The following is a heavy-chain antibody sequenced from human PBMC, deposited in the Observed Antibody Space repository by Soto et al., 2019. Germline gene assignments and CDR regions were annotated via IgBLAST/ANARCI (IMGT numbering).Heavy chain of an antibody. D-gene: IGHD6-19*01. CDR1: GGSFSGYY. Sequence: QVQLQQWGAGLLKPSETLSLTCAVYGGSFSGYYWSWIRQPPGKGLEWIGEINHSGSTNYNPSLKIRVTISVDTSKNQFSLKLSSVTAADTAVYYCARRYSSGWYVYWGQGTLVTVSS. V-gene: IGHV4-34*01. CDR3: ARRYSSGWYVY. CDR2: INHSGST. J-gene: IGHJ4*02.